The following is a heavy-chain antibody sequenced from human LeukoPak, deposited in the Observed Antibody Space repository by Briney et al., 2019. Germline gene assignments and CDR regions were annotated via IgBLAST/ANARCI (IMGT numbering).Heavy chain of an antibody. V-gene: IGHV3-7*01. D-gene: IGHD5-24*01. CDR1: GFTFSRYW. CDR3: ARDASRGFDS. Sequence: GGSLRLSCAPSGFTFSRYWMIWVRQPPGRGPEWVASIKDDGRQKYYLDSVRGRFTVFRDNAKNSVYLQMDSLRAEDTGLYYCARDASRGFDSWGQGTLVTVSS. CDR2: IKDDGRQK. J-gene: IGHJ4*02.